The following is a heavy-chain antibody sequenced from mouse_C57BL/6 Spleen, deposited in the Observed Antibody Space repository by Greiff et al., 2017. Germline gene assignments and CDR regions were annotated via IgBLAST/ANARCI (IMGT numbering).Heavy chain of an antibody. CDR2: IYPGDGDT. CDR1: GYAFSSSW. CDR3: TRSQITTVVEAFDY. Sequence: QVQLQQSGPELVKPGASVKISCKASGYAFSSSWMNWVKQRPGKGLEWIGRIYPGDGDTNYNGKFKGKATLTADKSSSTAYMQLSSLTSEDSAVXCCTRSQITTVVEAFDYWGQGTTLTVSS. J-gene: IGHJ2*01. D-gene: IGHD1-1*01. V-gene: IGHV1-82*01.